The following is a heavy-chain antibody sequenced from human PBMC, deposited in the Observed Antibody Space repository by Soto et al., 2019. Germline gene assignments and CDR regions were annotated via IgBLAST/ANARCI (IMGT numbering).Heavy chain of an antibody. V-gene: IGHV3-23*01. Sequence: GGSLRLSCAASGFTFSSYAMTWARQAPGRGLEWVSAISGSGSPTYYADSVKGRFTISRDNSKNTLYLQMNSLRADDTAVYYCARDMSGGTYNYYYGMDVWGQGTTVTVSS. CDR3: ARDMSGGTYNYYYGMDV. CDR2: ISGSGSPT. J-gene: IGHJ6*02. CDR1: GFTFSSYA. D-gene: IGHD1-26*01.